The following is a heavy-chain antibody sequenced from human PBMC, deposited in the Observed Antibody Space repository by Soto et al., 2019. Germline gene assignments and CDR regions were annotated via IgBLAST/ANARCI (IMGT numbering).Heavy chain of an antibody. CDR2: ISSNGVGT. CDR1: GFTLSGYA. D-gene: IGHD6-6*01. CDR3: ARRARPHFYYMDV. V-gene: IGHV3-64*01. Sequence: EVQLAESGGGLAQPGGSLRLSCAASGFTLSGYAMDWVRQAPGKGLEYVSGISSNGVGTYYANSVQGRFTISRDNSKNTVYLQMGSLRPEDMAVYYCARRARPHFYYMDVWGKGTTVTVFS. J-gene: IGHJ6*03.